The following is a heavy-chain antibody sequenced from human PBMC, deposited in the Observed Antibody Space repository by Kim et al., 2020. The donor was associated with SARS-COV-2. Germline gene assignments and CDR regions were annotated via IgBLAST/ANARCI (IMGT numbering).Heavy chain of an antibody. V-gene: IGHV4-59*13. CDR1: GGSISSYY. CDR2: IYYSGST. D-gene: IGHD3-9*01. Sequence: SETLSLTCTVSGGSISSYYWSWIRQPPGKGLEWIGCIYYSGSTNYNPSLKSRVTISVDTSKNQFSLKLSSVTAADTAVYYCARGVADVLRYFDWLLYYFDYWGQGTLVTVSS. J-gene: IGHJ4*02. CDR3: ARGVADVLRYFDWLLYYFDY.